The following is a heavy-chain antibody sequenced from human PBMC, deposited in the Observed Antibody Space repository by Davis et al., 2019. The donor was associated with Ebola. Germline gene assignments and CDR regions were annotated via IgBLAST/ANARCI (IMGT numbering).Heavy chain of an antibody. CDR1: GYTFTSYG. V-gene: IGHV1-69*04. CDR3: ASASSGYYYYFDY. Sequence: SVKVSCKASGYTFTSYGISWVRQAPGQGLEWMGRIIPILGIANYAQKFQGRVTITADKSTSTAYMELSSLRSEDTAVYYCASASSGYYYYFDYWGQGTLVTVSS. J-gene: IGHJ4*02. D-gene: IGHD3-22*01. CDR2: IIPILGIA.